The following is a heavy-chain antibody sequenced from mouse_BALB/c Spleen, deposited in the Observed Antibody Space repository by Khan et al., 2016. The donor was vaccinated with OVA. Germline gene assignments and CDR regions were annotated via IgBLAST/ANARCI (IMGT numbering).Heavy chain of an antibody. CDR2: ISYSGNT. CDR3: ARMYGGDFDY. V-gene: IGHV3-2*02. CDR1: GYSITSDYA. J-gene: IGHJ2*01. Sequence: VQLKESGPGLVKPSQSLSLTCTVTGYSITSDYAWNWIRQFPGNKLEWMGYISYSGNTKYNPSLKSRISVTRDTSKNQFFLHLNSVTTEDTATYYCARMYGGDFDYLGQGTPLKVSS. D-gene: IGHD2-10*02.